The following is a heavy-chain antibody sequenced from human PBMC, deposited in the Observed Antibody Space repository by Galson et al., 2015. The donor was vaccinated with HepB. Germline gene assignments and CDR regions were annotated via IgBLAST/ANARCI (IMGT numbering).Heavy chain of an antibody. Sequence: SLRLSCAASGFTFSSYSMNWVRQAPGKGLEWVSSISSSSSYIYYADSVKGRFTISRDNATNSLYLQMNSLRAEDTAVYYCARYNQNGAHDYWGQGTLVTVSS. J-gene: IGHJ4*02. CDR2: ISSSSSYI. CDR1: GFTFSSYS. D-gene: IGHD1-1*01. CDR3: ARYNQNGAHDY. V-gene: IGHV3-21*01.